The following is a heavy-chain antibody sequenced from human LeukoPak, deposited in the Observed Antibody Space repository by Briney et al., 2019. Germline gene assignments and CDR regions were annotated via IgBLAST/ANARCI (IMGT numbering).Heavy chain of an antibody. CDR1: GFTFTSSA. J-gene: IGHJ3*02. CDR2: IVVGSGNT. CDR3: AAVSLRFLEWSTDAFDI. D-gene: IGHD3-3*01. V-gene: IGHV1-58*02. Sequence: SVTVSFKASGFTFTSSAMQWVRQARGQRLEWIGWIVVGSGNTNYAQKFQERVTITRDMSTSTAYMELSSLRSEDTAVYYCAAVSLRFLEWSTDAFDIWGQGTMVTVSS.